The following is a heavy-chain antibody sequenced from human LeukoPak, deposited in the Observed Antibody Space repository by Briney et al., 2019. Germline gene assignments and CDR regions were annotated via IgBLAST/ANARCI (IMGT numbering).Heavy chain of an antibody. V-gene: IGHV4-59*01. CDR3: ARVYYDSSGSAGYFDY. J-gene: IGHJ4*02. D-gene: IGHD3-22*01. CDR2: IYYSGST. Sequence: PSETLSLTCTVSGGSISSYYWSWIRQPPGKGLEWIGYIYYSGSTNYNPSLKSRVTISVDTSKNQFSLKLSPVTAADTAVYYCARVYYDSSGSAGYFDYWGQGTLVTVSS. CDR1: GGSISSYY.